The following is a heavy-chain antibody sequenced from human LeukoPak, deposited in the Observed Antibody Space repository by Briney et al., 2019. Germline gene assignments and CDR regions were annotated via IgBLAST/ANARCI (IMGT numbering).Heavy chain of an antibody. J-gene: IGHJ4*02. CDR3: ARLPSYYDSSGYSD. CDR1: GYSISSGYY. D-gene: IGHD3-22*01. Sequence: PSETLSLTCAVSGYSISSGYYWGGIRQPPGKGLEWIGSIYHSGSTYYNPSLKSPVTISVDTSKNQFSLKLSSVTAADTAVYYCARLPSYYDSSGYSDWGQGNLVTFSS. CDR2: IYHSGST. V-gene: IGHV4-38-2*01.